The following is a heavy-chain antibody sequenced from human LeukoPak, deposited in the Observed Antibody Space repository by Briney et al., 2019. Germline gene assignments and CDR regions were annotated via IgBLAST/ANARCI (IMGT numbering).Heavy chain of an antibody. CDR3: ARADGSVAGPPSGH. V-gene: IGHV3-30-3*01. CDR1: GFTVSTHY. CDR2: ISYDGSDK. J-gene: IGHJ4*02. D-gene: IGHD6-19*01. Sequence: PGGSLRLSCAASGFTVSTHYMSWVRQAPGKGLEWVAIISYDGSDKYYADSVKGRLTISRDNSKSTLYLQMISLRTEDTAVYYCARADGSVAGPPSGHWGQGTLVTVSS.